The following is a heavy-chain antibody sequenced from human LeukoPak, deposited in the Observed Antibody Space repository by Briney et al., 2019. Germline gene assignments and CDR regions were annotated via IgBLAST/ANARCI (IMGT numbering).Heavy chain of an antibody. CDR1: GFTFSSYA. Sequence: PGGSLRLSCAASGFTFSSYAMHWVRQAPGKGLEWVAFIRSDGSNKYYADSVKGRFTISRDNSKNTLYLQMNSLRAEDTAVYYCARRAGAYSHPYDYWGQGTLVTVSS. CDR2: IRSDGSNK. D-gene: IGHD4/OR15-4a*01. V-gene: IGHV3-30*14. J-gene: IGHJ4*02. CDR3: ARRAGAYSHPYDY.